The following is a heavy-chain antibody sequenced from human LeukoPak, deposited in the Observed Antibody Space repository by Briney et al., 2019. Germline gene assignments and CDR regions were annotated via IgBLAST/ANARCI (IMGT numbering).Heavy chain of an antibody. CDR1: GFTFSSYA. CDR3: AKVKDIVVVPAGGIFDY. D-gene: IGHD2-2*01. J-gene: IGHJ4*02. CDR2: ISGSGGST. V-gene: IGHV3-23*01. Sequence: GRSLRPSCAASGFTFSSYAMHWVRQAPGKGLEWVSAISGSGGSTYYADSVKGRFTISRDNSKNTLYLQMNSLRAEDTAVYYCAKVKDIVVVPAGGIFDYWGQGTLVTVSS.